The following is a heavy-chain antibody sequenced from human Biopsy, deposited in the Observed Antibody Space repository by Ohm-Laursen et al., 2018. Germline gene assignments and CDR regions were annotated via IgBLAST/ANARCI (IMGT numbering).Heavy chain of an antibody. CDR2: VNIDGNIT. V-gene: IGHV3-74*01. Sequence: GSLRLSCAASGFTFNNSWMHWVRQVPGKGLVWVSRVNIDGNITNYADSAKGRFTISRDNARNTLYLQMNSLRGEDMAVYYCAREKSGQSGRYFDYWGQGSLLTVSS. CDR1: GFTFNNSW. J-gene: IGHJ4*02. D-gene: IGHD5-12*01. CDR3: AREKSGQSGRYFDY.